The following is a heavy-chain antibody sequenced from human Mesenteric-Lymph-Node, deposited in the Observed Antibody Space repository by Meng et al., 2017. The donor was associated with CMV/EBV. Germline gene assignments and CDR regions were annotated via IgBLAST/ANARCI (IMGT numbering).Heavy chain of an antibody. V-gene: IGHV3-74*01. D-gene: IGHD3-9*01. Sequence: GESLKISCTASGSTLSSYWMHWVRQAPGKGLVWVSRINSDGSSTNYVDSVKGRFTISRDNAKNTLYLQMNSLRAEDTAVYYCAKSGLRYYSNSVDWLDPWGQGTLVTVSS. CDR2: INSDGSST. CDR1: GSTLSSYW. CDR3: AKSGLRYYSNSVDWLDP. J-gene: IGHJ5*02.